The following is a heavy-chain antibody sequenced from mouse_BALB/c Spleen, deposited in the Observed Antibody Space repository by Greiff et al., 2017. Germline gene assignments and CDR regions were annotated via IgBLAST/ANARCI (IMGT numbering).Heavy chain of an antibody. CDR3: ARNSAYYGNPWFAY. CDR2: IWGGGST. J-gene: IGHJ3*01. CDR1: GFSLSRYS. Sequence: VKLVESGPGLVAPSQSLSITCTVSGFSLSRYSVHWVRQPPGKGLEWLGMIWGGGSTDYNSALKSRLSISKDNSKSQVFLKMNSLQTDDTAMYYCARNSAYYGNPWFAYWGQGTLVTVSA. D-gene: IGHD2-10*01. V-gene: IGHV2-6-4*01.